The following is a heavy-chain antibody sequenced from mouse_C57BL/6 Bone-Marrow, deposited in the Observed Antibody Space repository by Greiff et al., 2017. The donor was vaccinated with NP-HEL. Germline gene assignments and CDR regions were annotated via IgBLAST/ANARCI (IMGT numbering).Heavy chain of an antibody. D-gene: IGHD2-5*01. CDR3: ARTRRCYSNCGGFDY. CDR1: GFSLTSYA. J-gene: IGHJ2*01. CDR2: IWTGGGT. V-gene: IGHV2-9-1*01. Sequence: VKLVESGPGLVAPSQSLSITCTVSGFSLTSYAISWVRQPPGKGLEWLGVIWTGGGTTYNSDLKSRLSISKDNSKSQVFLKMNSLQTEDTARYYWARTRRCYSNCGGFDYWGQGTTLTVSS.